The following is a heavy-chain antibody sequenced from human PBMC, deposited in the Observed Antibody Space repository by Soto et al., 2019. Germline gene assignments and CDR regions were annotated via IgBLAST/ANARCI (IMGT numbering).Heavy chain of an antibody. CDR1: GFTFSSYT. V-gene: IGHV3-30*09. Sequence: GGSLRLSCAASGFTFSSYTMHWVRQAPGKGLEWVAVISYDGSNKYYADSVKGRFAISRDNSKNTLYLQMNSLRAEDTAVYYCARDPTYSYGSTYFHFWGQGTLVTVSS. D-gene: IGHD5-18*01. CDR2: ISYDGSNK. J-gene: IGHJ4*02. CDR3: ARDPTYSYGSTYFHF.